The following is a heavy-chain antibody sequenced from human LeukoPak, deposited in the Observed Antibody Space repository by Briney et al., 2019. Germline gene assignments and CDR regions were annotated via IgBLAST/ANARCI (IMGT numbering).Heavy chain of an antibody. CDR2: INPNSGGT. V-gene: IGHV1-2*02. J-gene: IGHJ4*02. Sequence: GASVKVSCKASGYTFTGYYMHWVRQAPGQGLEWMGWINPNSGGTNYAQKFQGRVTMTRDTSISSAYMELSRLRSDDTAVYYCARDFRYRDHPLDYWGQGTLVTVSS. CDR1: GYTFTGYY. D-gene: IGHD4-17*01. CDR3: ARDFRYRDHPLDY.